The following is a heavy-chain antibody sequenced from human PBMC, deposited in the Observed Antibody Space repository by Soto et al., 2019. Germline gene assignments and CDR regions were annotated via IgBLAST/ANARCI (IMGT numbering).Heavy chain of an antibody. D-gene: IGHD3-22*01. J-gene: IGHJ3*02. CDR1: GFTFSSFA. CDR2: ISSGGDNT. V-gene: IGHV3-23*01. CDR3: VRRAQYFDGTGFHAFDI. Sequence: GGSLRLSCAASGFTFSSFAMSWVRQAPGKGLEWVSSISSGGDNTHYADSVKGRFTITRDNSKNMLYLEMNSLTVEDTAVYYCVRRAQYFDGTGFHAFDIWGQGTRVTVSS.